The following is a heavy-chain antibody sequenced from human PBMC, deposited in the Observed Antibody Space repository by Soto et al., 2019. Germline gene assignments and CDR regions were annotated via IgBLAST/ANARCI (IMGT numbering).Heavy chain of an antibody. J-gene: IGHJ6*02. Sequence: GGSLRLSCAASGFTFSSYWMSWVRQAPGKGLEWVANIKQDGSEKYYVDSVKGRFTISRDNAKNSLYLQMNSLRAEDTAVYYCERDTVSSSSNYYCYGMDVWGQGTTVTVSS. D-gene: IGHD6-6*01. V-gene: IGHV3-7*03. CDR3: ERDTVSSSSNYYCYGMDV. CDR2: IKQDGSEK. CDR1: GFTFSSYW.